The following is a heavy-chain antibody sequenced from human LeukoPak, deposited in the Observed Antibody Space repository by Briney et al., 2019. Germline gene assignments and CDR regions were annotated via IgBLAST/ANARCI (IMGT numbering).Heavy chain of an antibody. CDR2: INPGGDNT. CDR3: ARIRDGYNDAYDV. D-gene: IGHD5-24*01. J-gene: IGHJ3*01. Sequence: ASVKVSCKASGYTFTNYYIHWVRQAPGQGLEWMGLINPGGDNTDYAQNFQGRVSMTTDTSTSTVYMWLSSLRSEDTAVYYCARIRDGYNDAYDVWGQGTMVTVSS. CDR1: GYTFTNYY. V-gene: IGHV1-46*01.